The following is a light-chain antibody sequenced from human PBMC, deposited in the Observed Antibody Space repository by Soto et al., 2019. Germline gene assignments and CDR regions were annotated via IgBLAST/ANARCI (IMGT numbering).Light chain of an antibody. V-gene: IGKV1-39*01. CDR1: QTIGTY. CDR2: AAS. CDR3: QETYSVPLFT. J-gene: IGKJ3*01. Sequence: DIEMTQSPSSLSASIGDRVTITWRASQTIGTYLNWFQEKRGKAPKLLIYAASNLQSGVPSRFSGSGSGTDFTLIISSLQPDDFATYFCQETYSVPLFTFGPGTKVDIK.